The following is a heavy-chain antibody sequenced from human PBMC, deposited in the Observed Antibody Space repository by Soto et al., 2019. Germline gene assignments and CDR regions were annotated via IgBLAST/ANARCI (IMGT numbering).Heavy chain of an antibody. CDR1: GYTFTYYA. CDR3: ARSDGPLGDY. V-gene: IGHV1-3*01. J-gene: IGHJ4*02. CDR2: INAGNGNT. Sequence: QVQLVQSGAEVKKPGASVKVSCKASGYTFTYYAMHWVRQAPGQRLEWMGWINAGNGNTKYSQKFQGRVTITRDTPASTAYMELSRLRSEDTAVYYRARSDGPLGDYWGQGTLVTVSS. D-gene: IGHD4-17*01.